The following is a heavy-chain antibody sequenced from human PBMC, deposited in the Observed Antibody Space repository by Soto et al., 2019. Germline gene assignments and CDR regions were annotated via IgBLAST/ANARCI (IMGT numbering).Heavy chain of an antibody. Sequence: QVQLVESGGGVVQPGRSLRLSCVVSGFSFSAYGFHWVRQAPGKGLEWVSVISYDGRNIYYEDSVKGRFTISRDNSKNTVFLQMNSLRGEDTAVYYCGAGPRMATENRYYGLDVWGQGTTVIVSS. V-gene: IGHV3-30*03. D-gene: IGHD5-12*01. CDR3: GAGPRMATENRYYGLDV. J-gene: IGHJ6*02. CDR2: ISYDGRNI. CDR1: GFSFSAYG.